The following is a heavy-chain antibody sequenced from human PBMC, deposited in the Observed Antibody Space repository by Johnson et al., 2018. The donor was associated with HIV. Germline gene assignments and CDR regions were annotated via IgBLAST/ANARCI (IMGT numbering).Heavy chain of an antibody. CDR2: IYSGGST. V-gene: IGHV3-66*02. J-gene: IGHJ3*01. CDR3: ARAVVVAATNAFDF. CDR1: GFTVSSNY. D-gene: IGHD2-15*01. Sequence: VQLVESGGGLVQPGGSLRLSCAASGFTVSSNYMSWVRQAPGKGLEWVSVIYSGGSTYYADCVKGRFTISRDNSKNTLYLQMNSLRAEDTAVDYCARAVVVAATNAFDFWGQGTMVTVSS.